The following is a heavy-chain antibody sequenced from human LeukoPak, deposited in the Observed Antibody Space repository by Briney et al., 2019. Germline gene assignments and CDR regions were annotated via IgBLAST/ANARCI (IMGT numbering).Heavy chain of an antibody. D-gene: IGHD6-13*01. Sequence: GSSVKVSCKASGGTFSSYAISWVRQAPGQGLEWMGGIIPIFGTANYAQKFQGRVTITADESTSTAYMELSSLRSEDTAVYYCARFGGGAAAGTAGYYYMDVRGKGTTVTVSS. CDR3: ARFGGGAAAGTAGYYYMDV. J-gene: IGHJ6*03. CDR1: GGTFSSYA. CDR2: IIPIFGTA. V-gene: IGHV1-69*01.